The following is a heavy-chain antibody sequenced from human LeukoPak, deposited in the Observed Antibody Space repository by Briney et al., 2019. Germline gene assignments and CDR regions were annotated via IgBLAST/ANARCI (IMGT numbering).Heavy chain of an antibody. CDR1: GGSFSGYY. CDR2: INHSGST. D-gene: IGHD6-6*01. Sequence: SETLSLTCAVYGGSFSGYYWSWTRQPPGKGLEWIGEINHSGSTNYNPSLKSRVTISVDTSKNQFSLKLSSVTAADTAVYYCARDHEVSSSSFDYWGQGTLVTVSS. V-gene: IGHV4-34*01. J-gene: IGHJ4*02. CDR3: ARDHEVSSSSFDY.